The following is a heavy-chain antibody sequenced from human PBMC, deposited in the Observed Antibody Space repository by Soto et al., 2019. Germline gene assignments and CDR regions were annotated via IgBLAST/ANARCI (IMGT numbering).Heavy chain of an antibody. Sequence: PGESLKISCKGSGYSFTSYWIGWVRQMPGKGLEWMGIIYPGDSDTRYSPSFQGQVTISADKSISTAYLQWSSLKASDTAMYYCARRIAAAGNDYYYYGMDVWGQGTTVTVS. CDR1: GYSFTSYW. D-gene: IGHD6-13*01. CDR2: IYPGDSDT. V-gene: IGHV5-51*01. J-gene: IGHJ6*02. CDR3: ARRIAAAGNDYYYYGMDV.